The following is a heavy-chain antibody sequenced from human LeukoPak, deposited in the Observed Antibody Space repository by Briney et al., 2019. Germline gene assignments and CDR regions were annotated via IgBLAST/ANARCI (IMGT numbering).Heavy chain of an antibody. CDR2: ISGSGGST. Sequence: GGSLRLSCAASGFTFSSYAMSWVRQAPGKGLEWVSAISGSGGSTYYADSVKGRFTISRDNSKNTLELQMNSLRAEDTAVYYCAKDERLLWFAELPLLAFDIWGQGTMVTVSS. J-gene: IGHJ3*02. V-gene: IGHV3-23*01. CDR1: GFTFSSYA. D-gene: IGHD3-10*01. CDR3: AKDERLLWFAELPLLAFDI.